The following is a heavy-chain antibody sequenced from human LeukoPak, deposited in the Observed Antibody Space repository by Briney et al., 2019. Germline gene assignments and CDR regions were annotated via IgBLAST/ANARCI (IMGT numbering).Heavy chain of an antibody. J-gene: IGHJ4*02. CDR3: ASRGH. CDR2: IYTSGST. V-gene: IGHV4-61*02. Sequence: PSETLSLTCTVSGGSISSGSYYWSWIRQPAGKGLEWIGRIYTSGSTNYNPSLKSRVTISVDTSKNQFSLKLSSVTAADTAVYYCASRGHWGQGTLVTVS. CDR1: GGSISSGSYY. D-gene: IGHD5-24*01.